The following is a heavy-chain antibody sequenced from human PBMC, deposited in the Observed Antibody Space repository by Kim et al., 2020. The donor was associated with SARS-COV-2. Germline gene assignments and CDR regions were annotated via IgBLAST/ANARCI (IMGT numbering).Heavy chain of an antibody. D-gene: IGHD3-22*01. Sequence: GGSLRLSCAASGFTFSTYGMHWVRQAPGKGLEWVAVISYDGSNKYYADSVKGRFTISRDNSKNTLYLQMNSLRAEDTAVYYCAKDHGYYDNSGPFDYWG. CDR3: AKDHGYYDNSGPFDY. CDR2: ISYDGSNK. V-gene: IGHV3-30*18. CDR1: GFTFSTYG. J-gene: IGHJ4*01.